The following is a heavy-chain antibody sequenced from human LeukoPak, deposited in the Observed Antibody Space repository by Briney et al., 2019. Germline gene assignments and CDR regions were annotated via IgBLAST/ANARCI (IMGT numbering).Heavy chain of an antibody. CDR3: ASFRRTYYYDSSEI. J-gene: IGHJ4*02. CDR2: INPNSGGT. V-gene: IGHV1-2*02. Sequence: ASVKISCKASGYTFTGYYMHWVRQAPGQGLEWMGWINPNSGGTNYAQKFQGRVTMTRDTSISTAYMELSRLRSDDTAVYYCASFRRTYYYDSSEIWGQGTLVTVSS. CDR1: GYTFTGYY. D-gene: IGHD3-22*01.